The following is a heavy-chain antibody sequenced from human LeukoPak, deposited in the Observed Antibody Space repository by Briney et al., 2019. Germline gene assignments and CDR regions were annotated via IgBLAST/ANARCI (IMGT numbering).Heavy chain of an antibody. V-gene: IGHV1-69*13. CDR3: ARGRDDYGGIHFDY. J-gene: IGHJ4*02. CDR2: IIPIFGTA. Sequence: ASVKVSCKASGGTFSSYAISWVRQAPGQGLEWMGGIIPIFGTANYAQKFQGRVTITADESTSTAYMELSSLRSEDTAVYYCARGRDDYGGIHFDYWGQGTLVTVSS. CDR1: GGTFSSYA. D-gene: IGHD4-23*01.